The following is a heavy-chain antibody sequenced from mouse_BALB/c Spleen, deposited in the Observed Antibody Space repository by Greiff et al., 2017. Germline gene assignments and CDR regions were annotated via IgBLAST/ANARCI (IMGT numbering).Heavy chain of an antibody. D-gene: IGHD2-1*01. J-gene: IGHJ3*01. V-gene: IGHV1-82*01. CDR1: GYAFSSSW. CDR2: IYPGDGDT. Sequence: VQLQQSGPELVKPGASVKISCKASGYAFSSSWMNWVKQRPGQGLEWIGRIYPGDGDTNYNGKFKGKATLTADKSSSTAYMQLSSLTSVDSAVYCCASNLLSFAYWGQGTLVTVSA. CDR3: ASNLLSFAY.